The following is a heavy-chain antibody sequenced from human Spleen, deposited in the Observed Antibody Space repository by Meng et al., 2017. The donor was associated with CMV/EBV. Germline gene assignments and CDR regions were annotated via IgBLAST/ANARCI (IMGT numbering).Heavy chain of an antibody. V-gene: IGHV3-13*01. D-gene: IGHD3-16*01. CDR1: GFSFSSHD. Sequence: GESLKISCAASGFSFSSHDMHWVRQTPGKGLEWVSSIGSAGDRYYAGSVKGRFTISRENAKNSFSLQMNSLRVGDTAVYYCASQWDYGYNSLDYWGQGTLVTVSS. CDR3: ASQWDYGYNSLDY. CDR2: IGSAGDR. J-gene: IGHJ4*02.